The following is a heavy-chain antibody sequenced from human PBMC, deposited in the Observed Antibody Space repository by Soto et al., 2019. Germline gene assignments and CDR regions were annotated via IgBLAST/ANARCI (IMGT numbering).Heavy chain of an antibody. CDR2: INPKNDDT. J-gene: IGHJ4*02. Sequence: ASVKVSCKASGYTFTAYYLHWMRQAPVQGLEWMGWINPKNDDTNYAQKFHGSVTLTRDTSIMTAYMELSGLRSDDTAIYYCARGRLDFDGRGYYHFDSWGQGTLVTVSS. V-gene: IGHV1-2*02. D-gene: IGHD3-22*01. CDR3: ARGRLDFDGRGYYHFDS. CDR1: GYTFTAYY.